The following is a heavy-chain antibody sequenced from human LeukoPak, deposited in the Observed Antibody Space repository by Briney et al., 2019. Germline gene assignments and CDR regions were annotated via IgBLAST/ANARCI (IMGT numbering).Heavy chain of an antibody. CDR3: ARAYGLGTYFTPFDS. CDR1: GGSLSSGGYY. Sequence: SETLSLTCTVSGGSLSSGGYYWSWIRQHPGKGLEWIAYIYYTGRTYHNPSLKSRVTLSVDTSKNQFSLNLNSVTAADTAVYYCARAYGLGTYFTPFDSWRHGTLVTVSS. J-gene: IGHJ4*01. CDR2: IYYTGRT. D-gene: IGHD3-10*01. V-gene: IGHV4-31*03.